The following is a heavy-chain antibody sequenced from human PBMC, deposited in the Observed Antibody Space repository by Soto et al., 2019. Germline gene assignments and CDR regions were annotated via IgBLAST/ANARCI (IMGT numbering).Heavy chain of an antibody. CDR1: GGSISSGGYY. V-gene: IGHV4-31*03. CDR3: ERDEYYYDSSSAFDI. J-gene: IGHJ3*02. CDR2: IYYSGST. D-gene: IGHD3-22*01. Sequence: SETLSLTCTVSGGSISSGGYYWSWIRQHPGKGLEWIGYIYYSGSTYYNPSLKSRVTISVDTSKNQFSLRLSSVTAADTAVYYCERDEYYYDSSSAFDIWGQGTMVTV.